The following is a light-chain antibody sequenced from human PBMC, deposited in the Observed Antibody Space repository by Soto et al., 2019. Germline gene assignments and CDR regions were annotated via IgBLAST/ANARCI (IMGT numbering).Light chain of an antibody. CDR2: KAS. J-gene: IGKJ1*01. CDR1: QGIRNE. Sequence: IQMTQYPSSLSASVGDRVTLTCRASQGIRNELGRYQQTPGKAPKLLIHKASHLESGVPSRFSGSGSGTEFTLTISGLQPEDSATYYCQQYERYSTVGQGAKVDI. V-gene: IGKV1-5*03. CDR3: QQYERYST.